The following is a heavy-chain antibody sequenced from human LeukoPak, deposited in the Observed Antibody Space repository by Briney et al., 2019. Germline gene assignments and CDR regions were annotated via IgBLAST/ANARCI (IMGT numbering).Heavy chain of an antibody. CDR3: ARAGGSYQGTFDY. CDR1: GGSISSGSYY. Sequence: SGTLSLTCTVSGGSISSGSYYWSWIRQPAGKGLEWIGRIYTSGSTNYNPSLKSRVTISVDTSKNQFSLKLSSVTAADTAVYYCARAGGSYQGTFDYWGQGTLVTVSS. D-gene: IGHD1-26*01. CDR2: IYTSGST. V-gene: IGHV4-61*02. J-gene: IGHJ4*02.